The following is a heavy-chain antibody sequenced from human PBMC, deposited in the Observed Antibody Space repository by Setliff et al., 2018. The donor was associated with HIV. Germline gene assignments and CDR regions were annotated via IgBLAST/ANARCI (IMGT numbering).Heavy chain of an antibody. D-gene: IGHD6-13*01. Sequence: SETLSLTCAVCGGSFSGDYWTWARQPPGKGLEWIGEIDHSGSTNYNPSLKSRVTISVDTSRNQFSLRLSAVTAADTAIYYCARVPTSSWYVTTQRTKEYFHHWGQGTLVTVSS. V-gene: IGHV4-34*01. CDR3: ARVPTSSWYVTTQRTKEYFHH. CDR1: GGSFSGDY. J-gene: IGHJ1*01. CDR2: IDHSGST.